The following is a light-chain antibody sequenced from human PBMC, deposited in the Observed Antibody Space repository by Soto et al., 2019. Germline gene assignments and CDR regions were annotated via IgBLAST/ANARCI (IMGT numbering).Light chain of an antibody. J-gene: IGKJ1*01. V-gene: IGKV1-27*01. CDR1: QGIGNS. Sequence: IQMTQSPSSLSASVGDRVTITCRPSQGIGNSLAWYQQKPGTVPKVLIHAASTLQSGVPSRFSGSGSGTYFTLTISSLQPEDVATYYCQKYDSVPTFGPGTKLESK. CDR3: QKYDSVPT. CDR2: AAS.